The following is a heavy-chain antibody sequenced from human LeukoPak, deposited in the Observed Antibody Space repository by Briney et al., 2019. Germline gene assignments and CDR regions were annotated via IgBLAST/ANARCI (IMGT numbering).Heavy chain of an antibody. V-gene: IGHV1-18*01. D-gene: IGHD6-13*01. Sequence: ASVKASCKASGYTFTSYGISWVRQAPGQGLEWMGWISAYNGNANYAQKLQGRVTMTTDTSTSTAYMELRSLRSDDTAVYYCARVVPIAAAGRYNWFDPWGQGTLVTVSS. CDR1: GYTFTSYG. J-gene: IGHJ5*02. CDR3: ARVVPIAAAGRYNWFDP. CDR2: ISAYNGNA.